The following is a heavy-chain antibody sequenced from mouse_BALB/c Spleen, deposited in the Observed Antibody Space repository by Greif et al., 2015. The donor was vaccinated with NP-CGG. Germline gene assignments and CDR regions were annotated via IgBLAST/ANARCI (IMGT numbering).Heavy chain of an antibody. J-gene: IGHJ4*01. CDR2: ILPGSGST. CDR1: GYTFSSYW. Sequence: VMLVESGAELTKPGASVKISCKATGYTFSSYWIEWVKQRPGHGLEWIGEILPGSGSTNYNEKFKGKATFTADTSSNTAYMQLSSLTSEDSAVHYCAGRAYRYDAMDYWGQGTSVTVSS. D-gene: IGHD2-14*01. V-gene: IGHV1-9*01. CDR3: AGRAYRYDAMDY.